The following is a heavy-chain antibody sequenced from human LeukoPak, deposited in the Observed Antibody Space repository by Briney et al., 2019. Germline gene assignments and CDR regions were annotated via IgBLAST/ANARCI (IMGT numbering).Heavy chain of an antibody. V-gene: IGHV4-59*01. D-gene: IGHD6-13*01. Sequence: SETLSLTCAVYGGSFSGYYWSWIRQPPGKGLEWIGYIYYSGSTNYNPSLKSRVTISVDTSKNQFSLKLSSVTAADTAVYYCARIRAYSSSPDYWGQGTLVTVSS. CDR1: GGSFSGYY. CDR2: IYYSGST. CDR3: ARIRAYSSSPDY. J-gene: IGHJ4*02.